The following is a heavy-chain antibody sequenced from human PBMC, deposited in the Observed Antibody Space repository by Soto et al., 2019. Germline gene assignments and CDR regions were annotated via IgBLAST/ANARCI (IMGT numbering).Heavy chain of an antibody. CDR3: ASGASTYYYSAGMDV. J-gene: IGHJ6*02. V-gene: IGHV4-30-2*01. CDR2: IYHSGST. D-gene: IGHD3-10*01. CDR1: GGSISSGGYS. Sequence: SETLSLTCAVSGGSISSGGYSRSWIRQPPGKGLEWIGYIYHSGSTYYNPSLKSRVTISVDRSKDQFSLKLSSVTAADTAVYYCASGASTYYYSAGMDVWGQGTTVTSP.